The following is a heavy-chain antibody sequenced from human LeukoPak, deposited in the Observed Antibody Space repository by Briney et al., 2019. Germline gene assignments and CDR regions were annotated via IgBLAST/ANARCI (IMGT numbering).Heavy chain of an antibody. D-gene: IGHD6-6*01. V-gene: IGHV3-30*18. CDR1: GFTFNKHG. J-gene: IGHJ6*02. CDR2: ISNDGSHK. CDR3: TKEGSSSSWYYYGLDV. Sequence: GGSLRLSRAASGFTFNKHGMHWVRQAPGKGLEWVAVISNDGSHKNDADSVKGRFTISRDNSKNTLYLQMNSLRVEDTAVYYCTKEGSSSSWYYYGLDVWGQGTTVTVSS.